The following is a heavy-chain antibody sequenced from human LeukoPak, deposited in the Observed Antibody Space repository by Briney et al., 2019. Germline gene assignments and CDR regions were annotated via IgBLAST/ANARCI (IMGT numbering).Heavy chain of an antibody. D-gene: IGHD3-16*01. CDR1: GFTFDDYA. CDR2: ISWNGGSI. Sequence: GGSLRLSCAASGFTFDDYAMHWVRQAPGKGLEWVSGISWNGGSIGYADSVKSQFTISRDNAKNSLYLQMNSLRAEDTALYYCAKARYYADAFDYWGQGTLVTVSS. V-gene: IGHV3-9*01. J-gene: IGHJ4*02. CDR3: AKARYYADAFDY.